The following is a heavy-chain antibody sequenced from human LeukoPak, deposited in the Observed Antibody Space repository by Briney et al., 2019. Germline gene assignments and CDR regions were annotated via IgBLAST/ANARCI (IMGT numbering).Heavy chain of an antibody. CDR3: ASLYSSSWYRRDYYYYGMDV. CDR2: INHSGST. J-gene: IGHJ6*02. D-gene: IGHD6-13*01. Sequence: SETLSLTCAVYGGSFSGYYWSWIRQPPGKGLEWIGEINHSGSTNYNPSLKSRVTISVDTSKNQFSLKLSSVTAADTAVYYCASLYSSSWYRRDYYYYGMDVWGQGTTVTVSS. CDR1: GGSFSGYY. V-gene: IGHV4-34*01.